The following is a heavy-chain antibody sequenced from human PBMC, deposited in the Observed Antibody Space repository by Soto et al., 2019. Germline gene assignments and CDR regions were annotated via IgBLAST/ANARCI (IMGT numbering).Heavy chain of an antibody. Sequence: GGSLRLSCAASGFTLSSYWMSWVRQAPGKGLEWVATIRQDGSERHYVDSVEGRFTISRDNCKNTLFLQMNSLRAEDTAVYYCATHEIGYCTNGVCYTFSHRGSIAAAGLKHWGQGTQVTVS. J-gene: IGHJ4*02. V-gene: IGHV3-7*03. CDR1: GFTLSSYW. D-gene: IGHD2-8*01. CDR2: IRQDGSER. CDR3: ATHEIGYCTNGVCYTFSHRGSIAAAGLKH.